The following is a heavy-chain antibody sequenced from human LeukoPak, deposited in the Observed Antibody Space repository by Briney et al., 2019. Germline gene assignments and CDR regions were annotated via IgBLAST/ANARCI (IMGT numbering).Heavy chain of an antibody. CDR3: ARDLYDSSGYYYYFDY. CDR2: ISSSSSYI. D-gene: IGHD3-22*01. J-gene: IGHJ4*02. Sequence: GGSLRLSCAASGLTFSSCSMNWVRQAPGKGLEWVSSISSSSSYIYYAHSVNGRFTISRDNAKNSLYLRMNSLRAEDTAVYYCARDLYDSSGYYYYFDYWGQGTLVTVSS. CDR1: GLTFSSCS. V-gene: IGHV3-21*01.